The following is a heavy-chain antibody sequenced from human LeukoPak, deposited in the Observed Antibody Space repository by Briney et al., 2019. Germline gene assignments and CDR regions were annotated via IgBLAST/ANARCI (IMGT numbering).Heavy chain of an antibody. J-gene: IGHJ4*02. CDR3: ARDQAAAGHIDY. CDR1: GGSISSGGNY. V-gene: IGHV4-31*03. D-gene: IGHD6-13*01. CDR2: IYYSGST. Sequence: PSETLSLTCTVSGGSISSGGNYWTWIRQRPGKGLEWIGYIYYSGSTYYNPSLKSRVTISVDTSNNQFSLKLSSVTAADTAVYYCARDQAAAGHIDYWGQGTLATVSS.